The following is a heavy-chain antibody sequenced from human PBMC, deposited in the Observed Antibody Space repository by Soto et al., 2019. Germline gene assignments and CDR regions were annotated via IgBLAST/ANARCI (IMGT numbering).Heavy chain of an antibody. V-gene: IGHV4-31*03. J-gene: IGHJ4*02. CDR3: ASRGIAARCFDY. CDR1: GGSISSGGYY. CDR2: IYYSGST. D-gene: IGHD6-6*01. Sequence: SETLSLTCTVSGGSISSGGYYWSWIRQHPGKGLEWIGYIYYSGSTYYNPSLKSRVTISVDTSKNQFSLKLSSVTAADTAVYYCASRGIAARCFDYWGQGTLVTVSS.